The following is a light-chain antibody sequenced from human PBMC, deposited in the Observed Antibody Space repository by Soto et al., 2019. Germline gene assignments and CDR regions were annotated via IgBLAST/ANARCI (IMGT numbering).Light chain of an antibody. CDR2: EVT. CDR1: SSDVGGYNY. J-gene: IGLJ1*01. CDR3: CSFAGTNSFV. V-gene: IGLV2-8*01. Sequence: QSALTHPPSACWSPGQAVTISCTGTSSDVGGYNYVSWYQQRPGKAPKLIIYEVTKRPSGVPDRVFGSKSGNTASLTVSGLQADDEADYYCCSFAGTNSFVFGTGTKVTVL.